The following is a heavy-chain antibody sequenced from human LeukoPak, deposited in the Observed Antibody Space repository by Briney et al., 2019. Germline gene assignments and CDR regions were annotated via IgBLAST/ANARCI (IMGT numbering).Heavy chain of an antibody. D-gene: IGHD6-19*01. CDR3: ASEYSSGWAVPGY. J-gene: IGHJ4*02. Sequence: GGSLRLSCAASGFTFSSYSINWVRQAPGKGLEWVSSISSSSSYIYYADSVKGRFTISRDNAKNSLYLQMSSLRAEDTAVYYCASEYSSGWAVPGYWGQGTLVTVSS. CDR2: ISSSSSYI. CDR1: GFTFSSYS. V-gene: IGHV3-21*01.